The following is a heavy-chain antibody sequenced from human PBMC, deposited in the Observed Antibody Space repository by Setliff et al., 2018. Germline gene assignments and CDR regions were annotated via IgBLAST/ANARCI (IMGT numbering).Heavy chain of an antibody. D-gene: IGHD5-12*01. V-gene: IGHV4-4*07. J-gene: IGHJ6*02. CDR1: GGSIINSYY. CDR3: ARDQWVRSPPLYFSYSMDV. CDR2: ISTSGNT. Sequence: SETLSLTCPVSGGSIINSYYWSWIRQPAGKGLEWIGRISTSGNTNYNPSLKSRVTVSLDTSKNQFSLKLTSMTAADTAVYYCARDQWVRSPPLYFSYSMDVWGQGTTVTVSS.